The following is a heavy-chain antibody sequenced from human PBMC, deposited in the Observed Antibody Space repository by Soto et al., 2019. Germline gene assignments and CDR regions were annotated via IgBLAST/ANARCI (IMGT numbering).Heavy chain of an antibody. Sequence: SETRSLTCAVSGGASSGGGYSWSWIRQPRGKGLEWIGYIYHSGSTDYNPALQSRVNISVERAKKQFSLKLSSVTAADTAVYYCARDKRTGVFDYWGKGLLVTVSS. V-gene: IGHV4-30-2*01. CDR1: GGASSGGGYS. CDR3: ARDKRTGVFDY. CDR2: IYHSGST. D-gene: IGHD2-8*02. J-gene: IGHJ4*02.